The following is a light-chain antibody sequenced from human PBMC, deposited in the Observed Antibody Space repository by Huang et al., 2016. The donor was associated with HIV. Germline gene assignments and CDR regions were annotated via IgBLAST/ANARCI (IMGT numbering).Light chain of an antibody. J-gene: IGKJ3*01. V-gene: IGKV1-27*01. CDR2: GAS. Sequence: DIQMTQSPPSLSASVGDRVTITCRASQGINNYLAWYQQKPGNVPSLLIYGASTLHSGVPARFSGSGSGTDFTLTISSLQPEDFATYYCQKYDSAPFTFGPGTKVDVK. CDR1: QGINNY. CDR3: QKYDSAPFT.